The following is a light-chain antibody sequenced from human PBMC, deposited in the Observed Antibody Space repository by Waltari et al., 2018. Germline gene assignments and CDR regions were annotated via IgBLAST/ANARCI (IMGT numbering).Light chain of an antibody. J-gene: IGKJ5*01. CDR1: QDITKY. CDR3: QHYDNLPPIT. V-gene: IGKV1-33*01. Sequence: EILMTKSPSPLSASVEDRGNIPCHANQDITKYVNWYHPKSRKAPKLLIYEASHLETMVPSRFSGSGSGTDFTFTISSLQPEDIATYYCQHYDNLPPITFGQGTRLEIK. CDR2: EAS.